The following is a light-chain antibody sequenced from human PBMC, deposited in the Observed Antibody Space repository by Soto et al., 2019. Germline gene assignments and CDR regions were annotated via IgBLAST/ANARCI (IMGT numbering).Light chain of an antibody. CDR1: QSVSSY. CDR3: QQRTNWPRSFT. Sequence: EIVLTQSPATLSLSPGERATLSCRASQSVSSYLAWYQQKPGQAPRLLIYDTSKRATGIPDRFSGSGSGTDFTLTISSLEPEDFAVYYCQQRTNWPRSFTFGPGTKVDIE. V-gene: IGKV3-11*01. CDR2: DTS. J-gene: IGKJ3*01.